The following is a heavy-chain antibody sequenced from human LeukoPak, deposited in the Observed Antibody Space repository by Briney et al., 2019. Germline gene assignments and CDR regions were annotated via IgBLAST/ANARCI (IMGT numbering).Heavy chain of an antibody. CDR3: ARDEKGSSCPFDY. CDR1: GYTFTGYY. CDR2: INPNSGGT. V-gene: IGHV1-2*02. J-gene: IGHJ4*02. D-gene: IGHD6-13*01. Sequence: ASVKVSCKASGYTFTGYYMHWVRQAPGQGLEWMGWINPNSGGTNYAQKFQGRVTMTRDTSIGTAYMELSRLRSDDTAVYYCARDEKGSSCPFDYWGQGTLVTVSS.